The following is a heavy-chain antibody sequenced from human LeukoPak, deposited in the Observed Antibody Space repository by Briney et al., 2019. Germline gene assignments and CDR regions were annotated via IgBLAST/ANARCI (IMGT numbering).Heavy chain of an antibody. CDR3: ATDRSVTMVVDY. CDR1: GYSISSGYF. CDR2: IYHSGSP. V-gene: IGHV4-38-2*02. J-gene: IGHJ4*02. Sequence: SETLSLTCTVSGYSISSGYFWVWIRQPPGKGLEWIGSIYHSGSPYYGPSLKSRVTISVDTSKNQFSLKVTSVTAADTAVYYCATDRSVTMVVDYWGQGTLVTVSS. D-gene: IGHD3-10*01.